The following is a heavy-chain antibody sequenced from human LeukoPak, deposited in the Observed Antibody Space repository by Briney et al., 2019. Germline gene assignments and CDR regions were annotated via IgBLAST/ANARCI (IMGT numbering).Heavy chain of an antibody. V-gene: IGHV4-59*12. J-gene: IGHJ4*02. Sequence: SETLSLTCTVSGGSISSYYWSWIRQPPGKGLEWIGYIYYSGSTNYNPSLKSRVTISVDTSKNQFSLKLSSVTAADTAVYYCARADYDYVWGSYRLFDYWGQGTLVTVSS. CDR1: GGSISSYY. CDR2: IYYSGST. CDR3: ARADYDYVWGSYRLFDY. D-gene: IGHD3-16*02.